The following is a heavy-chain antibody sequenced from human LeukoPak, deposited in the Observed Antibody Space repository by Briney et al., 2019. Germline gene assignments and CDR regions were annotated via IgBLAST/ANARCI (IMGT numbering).Heavy chain of an antibody. Sequence: PGGSLRLSCAASGFTFSSYAMSWVRQAPGKGLEWVSAISGSGGSTYYADSVKGRFTISRDNSKNTLYLQMNSLRAEDTAVYYCAKDPGVGKYQLQHFDYWGQGTLVTVSS. V-gene: IGHV3-23*01. D-gene: IGHD2-2*01. CDR1: GFTFSSYA. CDR3: AKDPGVGKYQLQHFDY. CDR2: ISGSGGST. J-gene: IGHJ4*02.